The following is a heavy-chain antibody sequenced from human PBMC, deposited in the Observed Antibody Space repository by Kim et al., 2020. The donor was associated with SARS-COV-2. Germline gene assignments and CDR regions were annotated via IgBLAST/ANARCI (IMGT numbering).Heavy chain of an antibody. D-gene: IGHD6-19*01. CDR2: IYYSGST. CDR1: GGSISSGGYY. V-gene: IGHV4-31*03. Sequence: SETLSLTCTVSGGSISSGGYYWSWIRQHPGKGLEWIGYIYYSGSTYYNPSLKSRVTISVDTSKNQFSLKLSSVTAADTAVYYCARGSIAVAGSNWFDPWGQGTLVTVSS. CDR3: ARGSIAVAGSNWFDP. J-gene: IGHJ5*02.